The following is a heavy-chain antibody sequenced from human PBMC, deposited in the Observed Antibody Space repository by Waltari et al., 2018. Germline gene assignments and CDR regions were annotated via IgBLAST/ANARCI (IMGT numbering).Heavy chain of an antibody. CDR2: IYYSGST. CDR1: GGSISSYY. Sequence: QVQLQESGPGLVKPSETLSLTCTVSGGSISSYYWSWIRQPPGKGLEWIGYIYYSGSTNYTPALKSRVTISVDTSKNQFSLKLSSVTAADTAVYYCANGDDAFDIWGQGTMVTVSS. V-gene: IGHV4-59*01. CDR3: ANGDDAFDI. J-gene: IGHJ3*02. D-gene: IGHD2-21*01.